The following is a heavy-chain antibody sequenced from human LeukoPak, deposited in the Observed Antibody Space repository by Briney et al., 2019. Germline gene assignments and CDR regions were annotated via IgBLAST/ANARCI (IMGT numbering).Heavy chain of an antibody. V-gene: IGHV3-72*01. J-gene: IGHJ4*02. CDR1: GFTLSDHE. Sequence: GGSLRLSCAASGFTLSDHEMDWVRQAPGKGPEWVGRTRNKVNSYTTEYAASVKGRFTISRDDSKNSLYLQMNSLKTEDTAVYYCVAMIRGVGNWGQGTLATVSP. CDR3: VAMIRGVGN. D-gene: IGHD3-10*01. CDR2: TRNKVNSYTT.